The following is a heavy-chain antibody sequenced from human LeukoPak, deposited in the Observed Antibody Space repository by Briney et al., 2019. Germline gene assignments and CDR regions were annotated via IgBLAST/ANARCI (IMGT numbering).Heavy chain of an antibody. CDR3: AREASLLRPGPNPFDP. CDR1: GYTFTSYA. D-gene: IGHD2-15*01. CDR2: IKTNTGNP. J-gene: IGHJ5*02. V-gene: IGHV7-4-1*02. Sequence: ASVKDSCKASGYTFTSYAMNWVRQAPGQGLEWMGWIKTNTGNPTYAQGFTGRFVFSLDTSVSTAYLQISSLKAEDTAVYYCAREASLLRPGPNPFDPWGQGTLVTVSS.